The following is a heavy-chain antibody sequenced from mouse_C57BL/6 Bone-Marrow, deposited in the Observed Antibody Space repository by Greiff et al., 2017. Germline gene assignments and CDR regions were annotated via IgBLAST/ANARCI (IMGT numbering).Heavy chain of an antibody. CDR1: GFSLTSYG. Sequence: QVQLKESGPGLVAPSQSLSITCTVSGFSLTSYGVHWVRQPPGKGLEWLVVIWSDGSTTYNSALKSRLSISKDNSKSQVFLKMNSLQTDDTAMYYCARSMITTPYYAMDYWGQGTSVTVSS. J-gene: IGHJ4*01. CDR3: ARSMITTPYYAMDY. CDR2: IWSDGST. D-gene: IGHD2-4*01. V-gene: IGHV2-6*03.